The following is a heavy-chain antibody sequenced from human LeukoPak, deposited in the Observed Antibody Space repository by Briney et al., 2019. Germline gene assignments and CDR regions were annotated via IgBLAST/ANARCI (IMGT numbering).Heavy chain of an antibody. V-gene: IGHV5-51*01. D-gene: IGHD3-22*01. CDR1: GYTFADYW. CDR3: ARRAYYYDTSVDYFDY. Sequence: GESLKISCQGSGYTFADYWIGWVRQMPGKGLDWMGIIYPGDSDTRYSPSFQGQVTISADKSVSTAYLQWSSLKASDTAIYYCARRAYYYDTSVDYFDYWGQGTLVTVSS. CDR2: IYPGDSDT. J-gene: IGHJ4*02.